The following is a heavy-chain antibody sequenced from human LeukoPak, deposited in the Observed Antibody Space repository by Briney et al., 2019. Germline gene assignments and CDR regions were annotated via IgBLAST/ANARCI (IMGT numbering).Heavy chain of an antibody. J-gene: IGHJ6*02. D-gene: IGHD2-2*01. Sequence: GASVNVSCKASGYTFTSYGISWVRQAPGQGLEWMGWISAYNGNTNYAQKLQGRVTMTTDTSTSTAYMELRSLRSDDTAVYYCAISSRYCSSTSCYAYYYYGMDVWGQGTTVTVSS. V-gene: IGHV1-18*01. CDR2: ISAYNGNT. CDR1: GYTFTSYG. CDR3: AISSRYCSSTSCYAYYYYGMDV.